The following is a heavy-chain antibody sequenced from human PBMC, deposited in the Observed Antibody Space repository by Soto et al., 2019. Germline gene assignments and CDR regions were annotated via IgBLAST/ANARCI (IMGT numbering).Heavy chain of an antibody. V-gene: IGHV4-34*01. Sequence: SETLSLTCAVYGGSFSGYYWSWVRQPPGKGLEWIGEINHSGSTNYNPSLKSRVTISVDTSKNQFSLKLSSVTAADTAVYYCARLRNIFLNFDYWGQGALVTVSS. J-gene: IGHJ4*02. CDR2: INHSGST. D-gene: IGHD3-9*01. CDR1: GGSFSGYY. CDR3: ARLRNIFLNFDY.